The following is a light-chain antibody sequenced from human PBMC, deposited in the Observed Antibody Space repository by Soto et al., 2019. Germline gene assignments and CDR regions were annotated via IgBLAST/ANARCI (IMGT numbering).Light chain of an antibody. J-gene: IGKJ5*01. CDR2: AAS. Sequence: AIQGTQAPASRFSSDGDRIIIACRASQDISNDLGWFQQKPGKAPKLLIYAASILQTGVPSRFSGSGSGSAFSLTITSLQPEDFATYYCQQLHDYPITFGQGTRLEIK. CDR3: QQLHDYPIT. CDR1: QDISND. V-gene: IGKV1-6*02.